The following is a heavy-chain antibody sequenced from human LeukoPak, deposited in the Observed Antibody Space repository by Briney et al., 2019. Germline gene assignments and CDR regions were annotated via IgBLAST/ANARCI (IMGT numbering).Heavy chain of an antibody. D-gene: IGHD3-22*01. CDR1: VDSISDDY. V-gene: IGHV4-59*01. J-gene: IGHJ3*01. Sequence: SETLSLTCTVSVDSISDDYWSSIRQSPGKGLEWIGYIYYSGGTRYNPSLQSRVTISIDRSKNHFSLKLTSLSAADTAVYYCARLLDYDSSGDPDTFNAWGQGTMVAVSS. CDR2: IYYSGGT. CDR3: ARLLDYDSSGDPDTFNA.